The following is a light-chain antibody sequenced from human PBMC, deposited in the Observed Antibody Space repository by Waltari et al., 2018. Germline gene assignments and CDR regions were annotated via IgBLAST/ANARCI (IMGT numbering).Light chain of an antibody. Sequence: TITGRASQSISSWLAWYQQKPGKAPKLLIYKASSLESGVPSRFSGSGSGTEFTLTISSLQPDDFATYYCQQYNSYRYTFGQGTKLEIK. J-gene: IGKJ2*01. CDR3: QQYNSYRYT. V-gene: IGKV1-5*03. CDR1: QSISSW. CDR2: KAS.